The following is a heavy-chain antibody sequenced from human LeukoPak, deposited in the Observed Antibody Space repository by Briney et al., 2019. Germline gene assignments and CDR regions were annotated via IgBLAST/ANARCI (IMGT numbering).Heavy chain of an antibody. J-gene: IGHJ4*02. Sequence: GGSLRLSCVVSGFTFSNYDMHWVRQAPGKGLEWVAVISKDGRSKSYVDSVRGRFTISRDNSKNTLYLQMSSLRAEDTAVYYCAKGFNRGLPDYWGQGTLVTVPS. V-gene: IGHV3-30*18. D-gene: IGHD2-21*01. CDR2: ISKDGRSK. CDR3: AKGFNRGLPDY. CDR1: GFTFSNYD.